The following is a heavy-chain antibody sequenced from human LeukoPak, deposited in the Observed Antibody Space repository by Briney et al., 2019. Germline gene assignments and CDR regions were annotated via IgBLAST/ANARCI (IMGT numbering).Heavy chain of an antibody. CDR3: AKASAMIVVVSKHFDY. V-gene: IGHV3-23*01. D-gene: IGHD3-22*01. CDR2: ISGSGGST. Sequence: GGSLRLSCAASGFTFSSYAMNWVRQAPGKGLEWVSAISGSGGSTYYADSVKGRFTISRDNSKNTLYLQMNSLRAEDTAVYYCAKASAMIVVVSKHFDYWGQGTLVTVSS. CDR1: GFTFSSYA. J-gene: IGHJ4*02.